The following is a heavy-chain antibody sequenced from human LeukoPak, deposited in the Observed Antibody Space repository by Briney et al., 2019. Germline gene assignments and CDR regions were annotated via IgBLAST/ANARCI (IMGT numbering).Heavy chain of an antibody. V-gene: IGHV3-23*01. CDR3: ARESSGGYYFDVFDI. J-gene: IGHJ3*02. CDR1: GFTFSSYA. D-gene: IGHD3-22*01. Sequence: XGSLRLSCAASGFTFSSYAMNWVRQTPGKGLEWVSTISGSGGSTYYADSVKGRFSISRDNSKNTLYLQMDSLRAEDTAFYYCARESSGGYYFDVFDIWGQGTMVTVSS. CDR2: ISGSGGST.